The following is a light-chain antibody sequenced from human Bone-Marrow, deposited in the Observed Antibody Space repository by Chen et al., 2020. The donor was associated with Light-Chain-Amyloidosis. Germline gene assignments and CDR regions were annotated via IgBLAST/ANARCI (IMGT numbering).Light chain of an antibody. CDR1: DLPTKY. CDR3: QSADSSGSYEVI. V-gene: IGLV3-25*03. CDR2: KDT. J-gene: IGLJ2*01. Sequence: SYELTQPHSVSVSPGQTARITCSGDDLPTKYAYWYQQKPGQAPVLGIHKDTQRPSGISERFSGPSSGTTATLTISGVQSENEAEYHCQSADSSGSYEVIFGGGTKLTVL.